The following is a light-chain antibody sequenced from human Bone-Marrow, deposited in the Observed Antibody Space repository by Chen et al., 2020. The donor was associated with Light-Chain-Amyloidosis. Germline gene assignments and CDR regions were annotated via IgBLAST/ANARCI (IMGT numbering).Light chain of an antibody. J-gene: IGKJ4*01. V-gene: IGKV4-1*01. Sequence: DIVLNQSPDSLAVSRGERATINCKSSQSVLYSSNNKDSLAWYQQKPGQPPKLVIYWASVRESGVPDRFSGSGSGTDFTLTISSLQAEDVAVYYCQQYYATPLTFGGGTKVHIK. CDR3: QQYYATPLT. CDR1: QSVLYSSNNKDS. CDR2: WAS.